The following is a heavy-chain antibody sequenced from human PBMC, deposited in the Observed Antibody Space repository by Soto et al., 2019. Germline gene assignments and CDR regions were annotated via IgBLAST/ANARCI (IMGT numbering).Heavy chain of an antibody. V-gene: IGHV3-23*01. CDR1: GFTFSSYA. Sequence: PGGSLRLSCAASGFTFSSYAMNWVRPAPGKGLEWVSAISGSGGSTYYADSVKGRFTISRDSSKNTLYLQTNSLRAEDTAVYYCAKGNSWSPALVLDIWGQGTMVTVSS. J-gene: IGHJ3*02. CDR3: AKGNSWSPALVLDI. D-gene: IGHD1-7*01. CDR2: ISGSGGST.